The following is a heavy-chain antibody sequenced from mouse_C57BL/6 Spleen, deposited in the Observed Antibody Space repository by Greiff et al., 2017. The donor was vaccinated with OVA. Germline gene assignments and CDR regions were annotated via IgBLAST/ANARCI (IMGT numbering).Heavy chain of an antibody. CDR1: GFTFSSYA. J-gene: IGHJ2*01. CDR2: ISDGGSYT. CDR3: ARGVDAFDY. Sequence: EVMLVESGGGLVKPGGSLKLSCAASGFTFSSYAMSWVRQTPEKRLEWVATISDGGSYTYYPDNVQGRFTISRDNAKSNLYLQMSHLKSEDTAMYYCARGVDAFDYWGQGTTLTVSS. V-gene: IGHV5-4*03.